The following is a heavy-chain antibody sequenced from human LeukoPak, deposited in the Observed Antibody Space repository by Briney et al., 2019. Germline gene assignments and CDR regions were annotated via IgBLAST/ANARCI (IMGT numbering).Heavy chain of an antibody. V-gene: IGHV3-74*01. J-gene: IGHJ4*02. CDR2: ISSDGSST. CDR3: ARTAYSDYSLGF. D-gene: IGHD5-12*01. Sequence: PGGSLRLSCAASGFTFSSYEMNCVRQAPGKGLVWVSRISSDGSSTSYADSVKGRFTISRDNAKNTLYLQMNSLRAEDTAVYYCARTAYSDYSLGFWGQGTLVTVSS. CDR1: GFTFSSYE.